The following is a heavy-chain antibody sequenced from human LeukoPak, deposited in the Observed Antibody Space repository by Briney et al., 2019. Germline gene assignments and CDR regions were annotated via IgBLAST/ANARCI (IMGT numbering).Heavy chain of an antibody. CDR3: ARPHYYGSSGDKYFQH. D-gene: IGHD3-22*01. J-gene: IGHJ1*01. Sequence: SETLSLTCTVSGGSISSYYWSWIRQPPGKGLEWIGSIYYSGSTYYNPSLKSRVTISVDTSKNQFSLKLSSVTAADTAVYYCARPHYYGSSGDKYFQHWGQGTLVTVSS. V-gene: IGHV4-39*01. CDR2: IYYSGST. CDR1: GGSISSYY.